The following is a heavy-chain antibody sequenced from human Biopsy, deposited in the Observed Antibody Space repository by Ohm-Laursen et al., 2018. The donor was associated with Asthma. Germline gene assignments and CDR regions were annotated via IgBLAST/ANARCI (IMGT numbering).Heavy chain of an antibody. CDR1: GFTFGTFG. CDR3: ARDRYNDFWGGYYPTAFDH. Sequence: SLRLSCTASGFTFGTFGMNWVRQAPGKGLERVSYISRSSDTIHYADSVRGRFTISRDNARNSLYLQMNSLRDEDTAAYYCARDRYNDFWGGYYPTAFDHWGQGTPVAVSS. D-gene: IGHD3-3*01. CDR2: ISRSSDTI. J-gene: IGHJ4*02. V-gene: IGHV3-48*02.